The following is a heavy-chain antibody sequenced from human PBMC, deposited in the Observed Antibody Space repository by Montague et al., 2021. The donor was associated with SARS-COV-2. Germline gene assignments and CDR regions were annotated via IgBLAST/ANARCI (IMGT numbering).Heavy chain of an antibody. Sequence: CAISGDSVSSNIAAWNWIRQSPSRGLEWLGRTKYTSTRYETYAXSVQSRITITADTSKNQFSLHLNSVTPEDTAVYYCARDLYWAFDAWGLGTTVTVS. CDR1: GDSVSSNIAA. V-gene: IGHV6-1*01. CDR3: ARDLYWAFDA. J-gene: IGHJ3*01. CDR2: TKYTSTRYE. D-gene: IGHD2-8*02.